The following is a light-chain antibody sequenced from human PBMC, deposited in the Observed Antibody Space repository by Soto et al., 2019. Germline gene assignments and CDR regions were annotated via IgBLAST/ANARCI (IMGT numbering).Light chain of an antibody. Sequence: QSALTQPASVSGSPGQSITISCTGTSSDVGGYNYVSWYQQHPGKAPKLMIYEVSNRPSGVSNRCSGSKSGNTASLTISGLQAEDEADYYGSSYTSSSTVVFGGGTEVTVL. V-gene: IGLV2-14*01. CDR1: SSDVGGYNY. CDR3: SSYTSSSTVV. CDR2: EVS. J-gene: IGLJ2*01.